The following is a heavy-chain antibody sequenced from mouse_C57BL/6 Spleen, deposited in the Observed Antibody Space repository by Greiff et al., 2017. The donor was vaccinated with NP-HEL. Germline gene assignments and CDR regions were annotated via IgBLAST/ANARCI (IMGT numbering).Heavy chain of an antibody. Sequence: VQLQQSGPELVKPGASVKIPCKASGYTFTDYNMDWVKQSHGKSLEWIGDINPNNGGTIYNQKFKGKATLTVDKSSSTAYMELRSLTSEDTAVYYCAREGPYYYGSSWFAYWGQGTLVTVSA. CDR2: INPNNGGT. D-gene: IGHD1-1*01. V-gene: IGHV1-18*01. CDR3: AREGPYYYGSSWFAY. J-gene: IGHJ3*01. CDR1: GYTFTDYN.